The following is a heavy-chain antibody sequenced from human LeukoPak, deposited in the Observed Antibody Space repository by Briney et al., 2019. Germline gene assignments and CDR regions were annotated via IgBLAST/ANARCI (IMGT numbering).Heavy chain of an antibody. D-gene: IGHD4-17*01. V-gene: IGHV1-18*01. CDR3: ARDGPDYGDYINFDY. CDR2: ISAYNGKT. CDR1: GYTFTSYG. J-gene: IGHJ4*02. Sequence: ASVKVSCKASGYTFTSYGILWVRQAPGQGLEWMGWISAYNGKTNYAQKLQGRVTMTTDTSTNTAYMELRSLRSDDTAVYYCARDGPDYGDYINFDYWGQGTLVTVSS.